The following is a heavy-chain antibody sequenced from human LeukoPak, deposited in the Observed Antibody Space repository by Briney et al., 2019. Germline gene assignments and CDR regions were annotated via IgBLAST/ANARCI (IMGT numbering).Heavy chain of an antibody. CDR1: GFTFGDYA. CDR3: TRVGSQGGYCSSTSCYKYYFDY. J-gene: IGHJ4*02. Sequence: GRSLRLSCTASGFTFGDYAMSWFRQAPGKGLEWVGFIRSKAYGGTTEYAASVKGRFTISRDDSKSIAYLQMNSLKTEDTAVYYCTRVGSQGGYCSSTSCYKYYFDYWGQGTLSPSPQ. CDR2: IRSKAYGGTT. V-gene: IGHV3-49*03. D-gene: IGHD2-2*01.